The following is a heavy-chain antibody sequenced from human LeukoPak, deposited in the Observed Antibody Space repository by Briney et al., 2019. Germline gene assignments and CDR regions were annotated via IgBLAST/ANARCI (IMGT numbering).Heavy chain of an antibody. CDR1: GGSISSYY. CDR2: IYYSGRT. CDR3: ARVPSLYYYDSSGYEMGEYYFDY. V-gene: IGHV4-59*01. D-gene: IGHD3-22*01. Sequence: SETLSLTCTVSGGSISSYYWSWIRQPSGKGLEWIGYIYYSGRTNYNPSLKSRVTISVDTSKNQFSLKLSSVTAADTAVYYCARVPSLYYYDSSGYEMGEYYFDYWGQGTLVTGSS. J-gene: IGHJ4*02.